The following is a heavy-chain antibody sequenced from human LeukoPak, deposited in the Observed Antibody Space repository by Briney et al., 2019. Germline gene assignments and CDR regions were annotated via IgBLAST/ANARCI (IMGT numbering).Heavy chain of an antibody. Sequence: PSETLSLTYAVYGGSFSGYYWSWIRQPPGKGLEWIGEINHSRSTNYNPSLKSRATISVDTSKNQFSLKLSSVTAADTAVYYCARGRITGHDAFDIWGQGTMVTVSS. V-gene: IGHV4-34*01. J-gene: IGHJ3*02. CDR1: GGSFSGYY. D-gene: IGHD5-24*01. CDR2: INHSRST. CDR3: ARGRITGHDAFDI.